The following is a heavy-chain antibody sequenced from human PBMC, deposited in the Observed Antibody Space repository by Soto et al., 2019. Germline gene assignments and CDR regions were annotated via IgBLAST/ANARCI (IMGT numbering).Heavy chain of an antibody. J-gene: IGHJ4*02. CDR2: IYPGDSDT. D-gene: IGHD1-26*01. CDR1: GYSFTSYW. CDR3: ASAVGATLPYFDY. V-gene: IGHV5-51*01. Sequence: GASLKISCKGSGYSFTSYWIGWVRQMPGKGLEWMGIIYPGDSDTRYSPSFQGQVTISADKSISTAYLQWSSLKASDTAMYYCASAVGATLPYFDYWGQGTLVTVSS.